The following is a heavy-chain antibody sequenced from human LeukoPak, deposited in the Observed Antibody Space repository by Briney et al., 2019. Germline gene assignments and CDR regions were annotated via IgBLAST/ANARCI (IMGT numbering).Heavy chain of an antibody. J-gene: IGHJ4*02. V-gene: IGHV3-66*01. D-gene: IGHD4-17*01. CDR3: ARVDYGDYGFDY. CDR2: IYSGGST. CDR1: GFTFSSYN. Sequence: GGSLRLSCVASGFTFSSYNMNWVRQAPGKGPEWVSVIYSGGSTYYADSVKGRFTISRDNSKNTLYLQMNSLRAEDTAVYYCARVDYGDYGFDYWGQGTLVTVSS.